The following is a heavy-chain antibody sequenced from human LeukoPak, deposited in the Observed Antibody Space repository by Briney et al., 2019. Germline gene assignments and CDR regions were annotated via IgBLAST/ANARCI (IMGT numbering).Heavy chain of an antibody. CDR3: VADSSGYYYVGHFDY. J-gene: IGHJ4*02. CDR1: GGSIRSYY. Sequence: SETLSLTCTVSGGSIRSYYWSWIRQPPGKGLEWIGDIYYTGTTNYNPSLKSRVTMSLDTSNNQFSLELTSATAADTAVYYCVADSSGYYYVGHFDYWGQGTLVTVSS. CDR2: IYYTGTT. D-gene: IGHD3-22*01. V-gene: IGHV4-59*01.